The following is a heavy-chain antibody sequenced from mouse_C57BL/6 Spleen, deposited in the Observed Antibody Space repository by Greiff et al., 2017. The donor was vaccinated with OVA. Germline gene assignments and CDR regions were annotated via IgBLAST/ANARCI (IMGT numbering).Heavy chain of an antibody. J-gene: IGHJ1*03. CDR1: GYTFTSYD. Sequence: QVQLQQSGPELVKPGASVKLSCKASGYTFTSYDINWVKQRPGQGLEWIGWIYPRDGSTKYNEKFKGKATLTVDTSSSTAYMELHSLTSEDSAVYFCARSPTTGVATDWYFDVWGTGTTVTVSS. CDR3: ARSPTTGVATDWYFDV. V-gene: IGHV1-85*01. D-gene: IGHD1-1*01. CDR2: IYPRDGST.